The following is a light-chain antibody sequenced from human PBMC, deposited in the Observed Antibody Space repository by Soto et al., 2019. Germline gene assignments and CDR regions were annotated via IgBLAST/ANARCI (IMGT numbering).Light chain of an antibody. CDR1: SSDVGGYNY. V-gene: IGLV2-11*01. CDR2: DVS. CDR3: CSYAGSYTFV. Sequence: QSALTQSRSVSGSPGQSVTISCTGTSSDVGGYNYVSWYQQHPGKAPKLMIYDVSKRPSGVPDRFSGSKSGNTASLTISGRQAEDEADYYCCSYAGSYTFVFGTGTKLTVL. J-gene: IGLJ1*01.